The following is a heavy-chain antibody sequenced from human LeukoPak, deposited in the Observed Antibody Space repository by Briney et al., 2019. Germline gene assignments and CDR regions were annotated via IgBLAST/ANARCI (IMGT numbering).Heavy chain of an antibody. CDR2: IYYSGNT. V-gene: IGHV4-59*01. Sequence: SETLSLTCTVSLGSTSTYFWSSGWQPPGKGLEWIGFIYYSGNTNYNPSLKSRVTISVDTSKYQFSLRLSSVTAADTAVYYCARGSRWNDWAVDGGGQGTLVTVSS. CDR1: LGSTSTYF. D-gene: IGHD1-1*01. J-gene: IGHJ4*02. CDR3: ARGSRWNDWAVDG.